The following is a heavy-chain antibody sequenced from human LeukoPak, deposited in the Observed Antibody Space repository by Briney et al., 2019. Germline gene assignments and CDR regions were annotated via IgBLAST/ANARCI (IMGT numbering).Heavy chain of an antibody. CDR1: GYSFTSYW. CDR2: IYPGDSDT. Sequence: GESLKISCKGSGYSFTSYWIGWVRQMPGKGLEWMGIIYPGDSDTRYSPSFQGQVTISADKSISTAYLQWSSLKASDTAMYYCARHEAYCSSTSCYPNWFDPWGQGTLVTVSS. D-gene: IGHD2-2*01. V-gene: IGHV5-51*01. J-gene: IGHJ5*02. CDR3: ARHEAYCSSTSCYPNWFDP.